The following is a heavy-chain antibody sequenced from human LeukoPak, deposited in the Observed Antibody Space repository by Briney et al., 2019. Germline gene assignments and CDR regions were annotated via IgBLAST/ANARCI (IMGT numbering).Heavy chain of an antibody. J-gene: IGHJ3*02. CDR3: ARPYYYDSSGYYDAFDI. Sequence: SVKVSCKASGGTFSSYAISWVRQAPGQGLEWMGGIIPIFGTANYAQKFQGRVTITADESTSTAYMELSSLRSEDTAVYYCARPYYYDSSGYYDAFDIWGQGTMVTVSS. V-gene: IGHV1-69*01. D-gene: IGHD3-22*01. CDR2: IIPIFGTA. CDR1: GGTFSSYA.